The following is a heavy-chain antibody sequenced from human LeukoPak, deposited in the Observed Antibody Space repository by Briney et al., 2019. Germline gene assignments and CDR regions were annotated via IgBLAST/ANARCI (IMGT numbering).Heavy chain of an antibody. CDR1: GYTFTSYA. D-gene: IGHD1-26*01. J-gene: IGHJ3*02. V-gene: IGHV7-4-1*02. CDR3: ARDLVGWELLKDDAFDI. Sequence: ASVKVSCKASGYTFTSYAMNWVRQAPGQGLEWMGWINTNTGNPTYAQGFTGRFVFSLDTSVSTAYLQISSLKAEDTAVYYCARDLVGWELLKDDAFDIWGQGTMVTVSS. CDR2: INTNTGNP.